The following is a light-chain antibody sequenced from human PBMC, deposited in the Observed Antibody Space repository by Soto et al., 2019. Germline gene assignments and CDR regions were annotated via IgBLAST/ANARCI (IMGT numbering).Light chain of an antibody. CDR2: DAA. V-gene: IGKV3-11*01. CDR1: LSVSTS. J-gene: IGKJ4*01. Sequence: EIVLTQSPVTLSLSPGERATLSCRASLSVSTSLDWYQQKPGQSPRLLIYDAAHRATGIPVRFSGGGSGTDFTLSISSLEPEYSAVYYCQERSKWPPTFGGGPKVDIK. CDR3: QERSKWPPT.